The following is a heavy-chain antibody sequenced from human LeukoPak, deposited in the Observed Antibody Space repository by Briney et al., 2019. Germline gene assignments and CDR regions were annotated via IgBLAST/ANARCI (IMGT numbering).Heavy chain of an antibody. CDR2: INHSGST. V-gene: IGHV4-34*01. CDR1: GGSFSGYY. CDR3: ARGVLDQDAFDI. D-gene: IGHD1/OR15-1a*01. Sequence: SETLSLTCAVYGGSFSGYYWSWIRQPPGKGLEWIGEINHSGSTNYNPSLKSRVTISVDTSKNQFSLKLSSVTAADTAVYYCARGVLDQDAFDIWGQGTMVTVSS. J-gene: IGHJ3*02.